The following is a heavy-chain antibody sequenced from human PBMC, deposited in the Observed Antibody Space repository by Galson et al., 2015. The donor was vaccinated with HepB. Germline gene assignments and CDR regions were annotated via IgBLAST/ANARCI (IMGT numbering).Heavy chain of an antibody. CDR3: ARESVGIAAAGTTWVYYYYYMDV. CDR2: INPNSGGT. Sequence: SVKVSCKASGYTFTGYYMHWVRQAPGQGLEWMGRINPNSGGTNYAQKFQGRVTMTRDTSISTAYMELSRLRSDDTAVYYCARESVGIAAAGTTWVYYYYYMDVWGKGTTVTVSS. V-gene: IGHV1-2*06. CDR1: GYTFTGYY. J-gene: IGHJ6*03. D-gene: IGHD6-13*01.